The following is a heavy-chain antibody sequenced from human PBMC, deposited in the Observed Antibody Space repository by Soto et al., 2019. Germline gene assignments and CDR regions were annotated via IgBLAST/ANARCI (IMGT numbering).Heavy chain of an antibody. CDR1: GYSFSTYW. CDR2: IYPGDSDT. CDR3: ARQTGYNWNDRCASGMDV. Sequence: GESLKISCYGSGYSFSTYWIGWVRQMPGKVLEWMGIIYPGDSDTRYSPSFQGQVTISVDKSISTAYLQWSSLKASDTAMYYCARQTGYNWNDRCASGMDVWGQGTTFTVSS. V-gene: IGHV5-51*01. D-gene: IGHD1-20*01. J-gene: IGHJ6*02.